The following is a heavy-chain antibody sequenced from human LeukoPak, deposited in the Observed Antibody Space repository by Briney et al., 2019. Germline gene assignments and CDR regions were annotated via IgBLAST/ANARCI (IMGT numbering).Heavy chain of an antibody. CDR3: ARGPYSYDSSGAFDI. J-gene: IGHJ3*02. D-gene: IGHD3-22*01. V-gene: IGHV4-61*02. Sequence: SETLSLTCTVSGDSISSGDYYWSWIRQPAGKGLEWIGRISSSGSTNYNPSLKSRVTISVDTSKNQFSLKLSSLTAADTAVYFCARGPYSYDSSGAFDIWGQGTMVTVSS. CDR1: GDSISSGDYY. CDR2: ISSSGST.